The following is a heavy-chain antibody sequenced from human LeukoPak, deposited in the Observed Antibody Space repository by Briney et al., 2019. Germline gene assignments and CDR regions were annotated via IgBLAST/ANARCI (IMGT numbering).Heavy chain of an antibody. CDR3: ARDRSYYDSSGHAFDI. D-gene: IGHD3-22*01. V-gene: IGHV3-48*02. Sequence: GGSLRLSCAASGFTFSSYSMNWVRQAPGKGLEWVSYISSSSSTIYYADSVKGRFTISRDNAKNSLYLQMNSLRDEDTAVYYCARDRSYYDSSGHAFDIWGQGTMVTVSS. J-gene: IGHJ3*02. CDR2: ISSSSSTI. CDR1: GFTFSSYS.